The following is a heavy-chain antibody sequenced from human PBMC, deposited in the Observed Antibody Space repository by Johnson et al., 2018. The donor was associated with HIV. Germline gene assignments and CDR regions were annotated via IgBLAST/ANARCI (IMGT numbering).Heavy chain of an antibody. D-gene: IGHD6-13*01. CDR3: ATAAAGLDAFDV. Sequence: VQLVESGGGVVQPGGSLRLSCAASGFTFSSYAMHWVRQAPGKGLEWVANIKQDGSEKYYVDSVKGRFTISRDNAKKSLYLQMNSLRAEETAVYYCATAAAGLDAFDVWGQGTMVTVSS. CDR2: IKQDGSEK. J-gene: IGHJ3*01. CDR1: GFTFSSYA. V-gene: IGHV3-7*03.